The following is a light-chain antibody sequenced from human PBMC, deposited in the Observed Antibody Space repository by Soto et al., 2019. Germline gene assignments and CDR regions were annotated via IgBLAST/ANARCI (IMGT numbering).Light chain of an antibody. Sequence: ESVLTHSPGTLSLSPVERATLSFRASQSVSRKLVWYQQKPGQAPTLLIYGASTRATGIPDRFSGSGSGTDFTLTISRLEPEDSAVYYCHHYGSSPPWTFGQGTKVDIK. CDR1: QSVSRK. CDR2: GAS. V-gene: IGKV3-20*01. J-gene: IGKJ1*01. CDR3: HHYGSSPPWT.